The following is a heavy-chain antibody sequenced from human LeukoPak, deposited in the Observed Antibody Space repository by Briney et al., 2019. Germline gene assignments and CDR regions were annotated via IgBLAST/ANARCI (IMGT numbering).Heavy chain of an antibody. J-gene: IGHJ4*02. CDR1: GGSFSGYY. Sequence: SETLSLTCAVYGGSFSGYYWSWIRQPPGKGLEWIGEINHSGSTNYNPSLKSRVTISVDTSKNQFSLKLSSVTAADTAVYYCARVLGLDYYDSSGYLDYWGQGTLVTVSS. V-gene: IGHV4-34*01. D-gene: IGHD3-22*01. CDR3: ARVLGLDYYDSSGYLDY. CDR2: INHSGST.